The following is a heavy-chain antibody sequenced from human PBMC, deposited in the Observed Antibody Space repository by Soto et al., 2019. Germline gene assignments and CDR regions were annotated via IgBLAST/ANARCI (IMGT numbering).Heavy chain of an antibody. CDR2: INHSGST. CDR1: GGSFSGYY. J-gene: IGHJ4*02. V-gene: IGHV4-34*01. Sequence: SETLSLTCAVYGGSFSGYYWGWIRQPPGKGLEWIGEINHSGSTNYNPSLKSRVTISVDTSKNQFSLKLSSVTAADTAVYYCARGIGYYYGSGAPRYFDYWGQGTLVTVSS. D-gene: IGHD3-10*01. CDR3: ARGIGYYYGSGAPRYFDY.